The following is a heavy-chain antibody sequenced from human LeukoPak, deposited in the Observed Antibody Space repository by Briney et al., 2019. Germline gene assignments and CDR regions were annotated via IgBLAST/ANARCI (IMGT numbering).Heavy chain of an antibody. CDR1: GFTFSDYP. V-gene: IGHV3-23*01. CDR2: IRGSGPGSGSGT. J-gene: IGHJ3*02. D-gene: IGHD5-24*01. Sequence: GGSLRLSCATSGFTFSDYPMNWVRQAPGKGLEWVSNIRGSGPGSGSGTYYADSVKGRFTISRDNSENALYLQMNGLRAEDTAVYYCAKLNGEDAYVDAFDIWGQGTMVTVSS. CDR3: AKLNGEDAYVDAFDI.